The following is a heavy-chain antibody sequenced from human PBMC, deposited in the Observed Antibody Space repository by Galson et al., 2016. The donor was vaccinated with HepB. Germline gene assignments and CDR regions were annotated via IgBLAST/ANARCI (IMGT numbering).Heavy chain of an antibody. V-gene: IGHV1-18*01. CDR3: ARRVRGTYDAFDI. Sequence: SVKVSCKASGYTFSSYAITWVRRAPGQGLEWMGWISASTGTTNYARRLQGRVTMTTDTSTSTAYMELRNMRSGDAAVYYCARRVRGTYDAFDIWGLGTMVTVSS. CDR2: ISASTGTT. CDR1: GYTFSSYA. J-gene: IGHJ3*02. D-gene: IGHD3-10*01.